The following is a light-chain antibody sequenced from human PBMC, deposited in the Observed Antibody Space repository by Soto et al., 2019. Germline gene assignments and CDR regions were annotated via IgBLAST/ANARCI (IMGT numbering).Light chain of an antibody. CDR2: SNN. CDR1: STNIGSNT. Sequence: QSVLPQPPSDYENPGQSCTISCSGSSTNIGSNTVNWYQQLPGTAPKLLIYSNNQRPSGVPDRFSGSTSGTSASLAISGLQSEDAADYYCAAWDDSRNGHVFGTGTKVT. J-gene: IGLJ1*01. CDR3: AAWDDSRNGHV. V-gene: IGLV1-44*01.